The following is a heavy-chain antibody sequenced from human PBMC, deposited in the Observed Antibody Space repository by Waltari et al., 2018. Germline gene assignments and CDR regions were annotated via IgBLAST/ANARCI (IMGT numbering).Heavy chain of an antibody. D-gene: IGHD3-16*01. Sequence: EMQLLASGGEFVQPGGSLRLSCLVSGFTFHGYATNWFGQAPGKGLQWVSVISGSSSSIYYADSVKGRFTISRDNSKNTLFLQMNNLRVEDTAIYYCAKDFWGVHSSNGFNVWGQGTMVTVSS. V-gene: IGHV3-23*01. CDR1: GFTFHGYA. CDR3: AKDFWGVHSSNGFNV. CDR2: ISGSSSSI. J-gene: IGHJ3*01.